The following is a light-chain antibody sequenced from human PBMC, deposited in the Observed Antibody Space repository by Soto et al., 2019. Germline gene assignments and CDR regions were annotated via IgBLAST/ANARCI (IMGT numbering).Light chain of an antibody. Sequence: QSALTQPASVSGSPGQSITISCTGTISDVGTYNLVSWFQQHPGKAPKLMIFEVSERPSGVSNLFSGAKSGNAVSLTISRLLAEDEGDYYCCSCEGGAPYVFGTGTKLTVL. V-gene: IGLV2-23*02. CDR2: EVS. J-gene: IGLJ1*01. CDR3: CSCEGGAPYV. CDR1: ISDVGTYNL.